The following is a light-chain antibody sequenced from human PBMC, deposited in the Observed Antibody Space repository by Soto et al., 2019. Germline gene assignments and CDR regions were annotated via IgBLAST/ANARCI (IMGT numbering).Light chain of an antibody. Sequence: EIVLTQSPGTLSLSPGERATLSYRASQSVSSSYLAWYQQKPGQAPRLLIYGASSRATGIPDRFSGSGSGTDFTLTISRLESEDFAVYYCQQYGTSRAFGQGTKVEIK. J-gene: IGKJ1*01. V-gene: IGKV3-20*01. CDR1: QSVSSSY. CDR2: GAS. CDR3: QQYGTSRA.